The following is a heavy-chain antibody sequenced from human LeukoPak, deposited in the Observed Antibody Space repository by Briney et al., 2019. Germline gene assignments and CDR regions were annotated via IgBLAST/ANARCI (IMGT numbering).Heavy chain of an antibody. Sequence: GGSLRLSCAASGFTFSSYAMSWVRQAPGKGLEWVSAISGSGGSTYYADSVKGRFTISRDNAKNSLYLQMNSLRAEDTAVYYCARDMAPLGYWGQGTLVTVSS. D-gene: IGHD3-10*01. V-gene: IGHV3-23*01. J-gene: IGHJ4*02. CDR1: GFTFSSYA. CDR3: ARDMAPLGY. CDR2: ISGSGGST.